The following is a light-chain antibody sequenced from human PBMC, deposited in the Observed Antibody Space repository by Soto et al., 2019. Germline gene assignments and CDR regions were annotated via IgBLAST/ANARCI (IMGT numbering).Light chain of an antibody. Sequence: EIVLTQSPGTLSLSPGERATLSFRASQSVSSSYLAWYHQKPGQAPRLLIDGASSRAAGIPDRFSGSGSGTDFTLTISRLEPEDLAVYYCQQYDYLVTFGQGTKVDIK. J-gene: IGKJ1*01. V-gene: IGKV3-20*01. CDR3: QQYDYLVT. CDR1: QSVSSSY. CDR2: GAS.